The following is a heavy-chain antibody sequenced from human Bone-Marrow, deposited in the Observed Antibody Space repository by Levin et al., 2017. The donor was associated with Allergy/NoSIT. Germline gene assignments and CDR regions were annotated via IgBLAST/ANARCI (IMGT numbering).Heavy chain of an antibody. D-gene: IGHD3-16*01. CDR1: GYPFSGYW. J-gene: IGHJ6*02. CDR3: ARVPSRIIDYHYGLDV. V-gene: IGHV5-51*01. Sequence: GESLKISCKGSGYPFSGYWVGWVRQTPAKGLEWMGIIYPGDSDTRYSPSFQGQVTISADKSISTAYLQWSSLKASDTAIYYCARVPSRIIDYHYGLDVWGQGTTVTVSS. CDR2: IYPGDSDT.